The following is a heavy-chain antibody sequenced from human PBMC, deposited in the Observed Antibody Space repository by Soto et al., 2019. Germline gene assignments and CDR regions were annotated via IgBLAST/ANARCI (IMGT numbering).Heavy chain of an antibody. J-gene: IGHJ5*02. CDR3: AAAVKGGSYGGENWFDP. V-gene: IGHV4-4*02. CDR2: IYHSGST. D-gene: IGHD1-26*01. Sequence: SETLSLTCAVSGGSISSSNWWSWVRQPPGKGLEWIGEIYHSGSTNYNPSLKSRVIISVDMSTNQFSLKLTSVTAADTAVYDCAAAVKGGSYGGENWFDPWGQGTLVTVSS. CDR1: GGSISSSNW.